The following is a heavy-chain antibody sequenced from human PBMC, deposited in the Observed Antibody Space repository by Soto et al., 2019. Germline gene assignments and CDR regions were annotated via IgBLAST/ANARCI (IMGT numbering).Heavy chain of an antibody. D-gene: IGHD3-3*01. CDR1: GGTFSSYA. CDR3: VRLYDFWCKGGNWCDP. CDR2: IIPIFGTA. V-gene: IGHV1-69*12. Sequence: QVQLVQSGAEVKKPGSSVKVSCKASGGTFSSYAISWVRQAPGQGLEWMGGIIPIFGTANYAQKFQGRVTITADESTSTANMELSSLRSEETAVYYCVRLYDFWCKGGNWCDPWGQGTLVTVSS. J-gene: IGHJ5*02.